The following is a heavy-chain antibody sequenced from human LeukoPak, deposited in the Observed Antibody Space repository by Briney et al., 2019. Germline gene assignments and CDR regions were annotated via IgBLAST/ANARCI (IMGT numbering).Heavy chain of an antibody. J-gene: IGHJ4*02. D-gene: IGHD4-23*01. CDR2: IIPILGIA. Sequence: SVKVSCRASGGTFSSYTISWVRQAPGQGLEWMGRIIPILGIANYAQKFQGRVTITADKSTSTAYMELSSLRSEDTAVYYCARPTTVVGGFDYWGQGTLVTVSS. CDR1: GGTFSSYT. V-gene: IGHV1-69*02. CDR3: ARPTTVVGGFDY.